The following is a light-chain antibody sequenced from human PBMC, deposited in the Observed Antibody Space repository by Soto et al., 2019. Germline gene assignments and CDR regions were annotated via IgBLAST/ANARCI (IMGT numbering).Light chain of an antibody. V-gene: IGLV1-44*01. J-gene: IGLJ2*01. Sequence: QSVLTQPPSASGTPGQRVTISCSGSSSNIGSNTVNWYQQLPGTAPKLLIYSNNQRPSGVPDRVSGSKSGTSASLAISGRQSEDEADYYCAAWDDSLNGDVVFGGGTKVTVL. CDR3: AAWDDSLNGDVV. CDR2: SNN. CDR1: SSNIGSNT.